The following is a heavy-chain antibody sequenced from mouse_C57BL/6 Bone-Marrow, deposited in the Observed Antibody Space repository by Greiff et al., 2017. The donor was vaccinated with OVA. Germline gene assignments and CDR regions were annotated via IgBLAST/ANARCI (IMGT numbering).Heavy chain of an antibody. CDR1: GFNIKDDY. J-gene: IGHJ1*03. CDR3: TPDGYYGYFDV. V-gene: IGHV14-4*01. D-gene: IGHD2-3*01. Sequence: EVQLVESGAELVRPGASVKLSCTASGFNIKDDYMHWVKQRPEQGLEWIGWIDPENGDTEYASKFQGKATITADTSSNTAYLQLSSLTSEDTAVYYCTPDGYYGYFDVWGTGTTVTVSS. CDR2: IDPENGDT.